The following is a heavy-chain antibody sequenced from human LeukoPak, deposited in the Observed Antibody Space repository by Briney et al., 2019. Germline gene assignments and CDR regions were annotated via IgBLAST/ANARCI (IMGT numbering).Heavy chain of an antibody. CDR3: ARAKGHSYDTTGPEGFDY. CDR2: IYSSSTT. D-gene: IGHD3-22*01. J-gene: IGHJ4*02. Sequence: HPGGSLRLSCAVSGFTVSTNYMSWVRQAPGKGLEWVSIIYSSSTTYYADSVKGRFTISRDNSKNTLYLQMNSLRAEDTAVYYCARAKGHSYDTTGPEGFDYWGQGTLVTVSS. V-gene: IGHV3-53*01. CDR1: GFTVSTNY.